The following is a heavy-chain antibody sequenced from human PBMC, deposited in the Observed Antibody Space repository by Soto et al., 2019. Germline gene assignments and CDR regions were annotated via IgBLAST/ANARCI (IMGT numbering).Heavy chain of an antibody. D-gene: IGHD6-13*01. CDR2: ISSSSSYI. V-gene: IGHV3-21*01. CDR1: GFTFSSYS. J-gene: IGHJ6*02. CDR3: ARIKPGVYSSSGYYYYYGMGV. Sequence: PGESLKISCAASGFTFSSYSMNWVRQAPGKGLEWVSSISSSSSYIYYADSVKGRFTISRDNAKNSLYLQMNSLRAEDTAVYYCARIKPGVYSSSGYYYYYGMGVWGQGTTVTVSS.